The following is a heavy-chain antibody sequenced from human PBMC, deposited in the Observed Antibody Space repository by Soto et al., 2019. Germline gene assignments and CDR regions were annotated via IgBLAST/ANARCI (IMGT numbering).Heavy chain of an antibody. CDR2: ISYDGSNK. V-gene: IGHV3-30-3*01. J-gene: IGHJ5*02. CDR3: ARGGSSGWYAWFDP. CDR1: GFTFSSYA. D-gene: IGHD6-19*01. Sequence: QVQLVESGGGVVQPGRSLRLSCAASGFTFSSYAMHWVRQAPGKGLEWVAVISYDGSNKYYADSVKGRFTISRDNSKNTLYLQMNSLRAEDTAVYYCARGGSSGWYAWFDPWGQGTLVTVSS.